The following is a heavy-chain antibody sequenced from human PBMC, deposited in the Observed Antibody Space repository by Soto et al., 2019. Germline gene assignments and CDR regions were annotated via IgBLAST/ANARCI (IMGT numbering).Heavy chain of an antibody. CDR3: ARVEAVAGLYNYHGLDV. V-gene: IGHV1-69*12. J-gene: IGHJ6*02. CDR2: IVPSFGTT. CDR1: GGTFSNYA. Sequence: QVQLVQSGAEVKKPGSSVKVSCKVSGGTFSNYAIDWVRLAPGHGLEWMGGIVPSFGTTYYTQKLQGRATIIADDSTTTAYLEMSSLRSEDTAIYYCARVEAVAGLYNYHGLDVWGQGTAVTVSS. D-gene: IGHD6-19*01.